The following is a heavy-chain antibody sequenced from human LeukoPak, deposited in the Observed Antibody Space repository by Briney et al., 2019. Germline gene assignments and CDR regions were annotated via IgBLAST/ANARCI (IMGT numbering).Heavy chain of an antibody. J-gene: IGHJ6*03. V-gene: IGHV1-46*01. CDR2: INPSGGST. CDR3: ARESPNYYYMDV. Sequence: GASVKVSCKASGYTSTSYYMHWVRQAPGQGLEWMGLINPSGGSTSYTQKFQGRVTMTRDMSTSTVYMELSSLRSEDTAVYYCARESPNYYYMDVWGKGTTVTVSS. CDR1: GYTSTSYY.